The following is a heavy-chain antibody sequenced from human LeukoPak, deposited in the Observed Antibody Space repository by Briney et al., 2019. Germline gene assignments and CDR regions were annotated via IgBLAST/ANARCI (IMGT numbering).Heavy chain of an antibody. CDR2: IYYNGST. V-gene: IGHV4-59*01. D-gene: IGHD3-16*02. CDR1: GGSISSYY. CDR3: ARENDYVWGSYRRYFDY. J-gene: IGHJ4*02. Sequence: SETLSLTCTVPGGSISSYYWSWIRQPPGRGLEWIGYIYYNGSTNYNPSLKSRVTISVDTSENQFSLKLSSVTAADTAVYYCARENDYVWGSYRRYFDYWGQGSLVTVSS.